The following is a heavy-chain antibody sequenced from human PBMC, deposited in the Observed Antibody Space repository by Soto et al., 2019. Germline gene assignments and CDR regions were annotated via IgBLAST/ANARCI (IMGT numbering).Heavy chain of an antibody. CDR1: GGSIIRSSYY. Sequence: PSETLSLTCTVSGGSIIRSSYYWGWIRQPPGKGLEWIGYIYFGGSTYYNPSLKSRVTISVDTSKNQFSLKLSSVTAADTAVYYCARVLRGTVVTNTDAFDIWGQGTMVTVSS. J-gene: IGHJ3*02. CDR3: ARVLRGTVVTNTDAFDI. V-gene: IGHV4-39*07. CDR2: IYFGGST. D-gene: IGHD2-21*02.